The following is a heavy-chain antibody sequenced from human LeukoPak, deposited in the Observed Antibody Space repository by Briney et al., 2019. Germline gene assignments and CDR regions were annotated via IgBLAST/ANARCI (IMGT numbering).Heavy chain of an antibody. J-gene: IGHJ4*02. V-gene: IGHV3-48*03. CDR2: ISSSGSTI. CDR1: GFTFSNYE. D-gene: IGHD3-9*01. CDR3: AGGLRYFDWLLPNFEY. Sequence: GGSLRLSCAASGFTFSNYEMNWVRQAPGKGLQWVSLISSSGSTIYYADSVKGRFTISRDNAKNSLFLQMNSLRAEDTAVYYCAGGLRYFDWLLPNFEYWGQGTLVTVYS.